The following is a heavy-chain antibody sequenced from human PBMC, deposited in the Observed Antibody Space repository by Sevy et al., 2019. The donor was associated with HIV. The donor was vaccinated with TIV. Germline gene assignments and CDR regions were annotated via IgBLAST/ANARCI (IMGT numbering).Heavy chain of an antibody. CDR1: GGSVGNDDYY. V-gene: IGHV4-30-4*01. J-gene: IGHJ4*02. CDR3: ARGVASSGAYKFDY. CDR2: IFYSGST. D-gene: IGHD6-13*01. Sequence: SETLSLTCTVSGGSVGNDDYYWSWIRQPPGKGLEWIGYIFYSGSTYYNPSLKSRGSISVDTSKNHFSRRLRSVTAADTAVYYCARGVASSGAYKFDYWGPGTLVTVS.